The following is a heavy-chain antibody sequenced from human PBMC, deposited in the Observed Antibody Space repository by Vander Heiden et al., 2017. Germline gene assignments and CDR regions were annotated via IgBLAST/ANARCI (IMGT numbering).Heavy chain of an antibody. D-gene: IGHD6-13*01. CDR3: AKHPSAAGTSDY. J-gene: IGHJ4*02. Sequence: EVQLLEHGGGLVQPGGSLRLSCAATGFTFSNYAMSWVRQAPGKGLEWVSAITTNGGGTYYANAVKGRFTVYRDNSKNTLSLKMKNMRAGDTAVYYSAKHPSAAGTSDYWGQGTLVIVSS. V-gene: IGHV3-23*01. CDR1: GFTFSNYA. CDR2: ITTNGGGT.